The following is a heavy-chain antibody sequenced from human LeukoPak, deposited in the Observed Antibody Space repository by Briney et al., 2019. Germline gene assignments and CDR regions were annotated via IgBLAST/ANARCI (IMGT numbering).Heavy chain of an antibody. D-gene: IGHD3-22*01. CDR2: IKQDGSEK. CDR3: ARDRNPYYYDSSTDAFDI. V-gene: IGHV3-7*01. CDR1: GFTFSSYW. Sequence: GGSLRLSCAASGFTFSSYWMSWVRQAPGKGLEWVANIKQDGSEKYYVDSVKGRFTISRDNAKNSLYLRMDSMRAEDTAVYYCARDRNPYYYDSSTDAFDIWGRGTMVTVSS. J-gene: IGHJ3*02.